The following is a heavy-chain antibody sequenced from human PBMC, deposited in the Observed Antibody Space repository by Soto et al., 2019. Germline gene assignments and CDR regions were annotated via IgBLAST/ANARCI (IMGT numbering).Heavy chain of an antibody. D-gene: IGHD2-15*01. Sequence: QAQLVQSGAEVKKPGASVNISCKASGYTFTNYGFIWVRQAPGHGLEWVGWISPYNGKTEYAQNLKGRVTMTRDKPTSTAYMELRSLRSADTAVYYCARDISGGNCCDAFDIWCQGTMVTVSS. CDR2: ISPYNGKT. CDR1: GYTFTNYG. J-gene: IGHJ3*02. CDR3: ARDISGGNCCDAFDI. V-gene: IGHV1-18*01.